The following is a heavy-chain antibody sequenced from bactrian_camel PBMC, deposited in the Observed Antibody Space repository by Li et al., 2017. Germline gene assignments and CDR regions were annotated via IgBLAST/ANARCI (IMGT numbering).Heavy chain of an antibody. Sequence: HVQLVESGGGSVQAGGTLRLSCVASEYRGCTGWLRQVPGKGLEWVSSINSGGGTTYYADSVKGRFTISRDNAQNTLYLQLNSLKSEDAAMYYCANFNAAWGQGTQVTVS. V-gene: IGHV3S1*01. CDR1: EYRGCTG. D-gene: IGHD1*01. CDR3: ANFNAA. CDR2: INSGGGTT. J-gene: IGHJ6*01.